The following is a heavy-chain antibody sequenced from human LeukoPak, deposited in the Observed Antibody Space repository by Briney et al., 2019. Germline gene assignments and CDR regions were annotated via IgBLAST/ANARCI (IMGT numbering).Heavy chain of an antibody. V-gene: IGHV3-23*01. J-gene: IGHJ4*02. Sequence: PGGSLRLSCAASGFTFNSYAMSWVRQAPGKGLEWVSAISGSGGSTYYADSVKGRFTISRDNSKNTLYLQMNSLRAEDTAVYYCAKTDAKVVKPPCPDYWGQGTLVTVSS. CDR3: AKTDAKVVKPPCPDY. CDR1: GFTFNSYA. D-gene: IGHD3-22*01. CDR2: ISGSGGST.